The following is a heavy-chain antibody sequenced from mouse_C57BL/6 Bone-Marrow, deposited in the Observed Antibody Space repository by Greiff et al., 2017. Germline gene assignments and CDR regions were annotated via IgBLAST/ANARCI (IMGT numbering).Heavy chain of an antibody. Sequence: EVKVEESGGGLVKPGGSLKLSCAASGFTFSDYGMHWVRQAPEKGLEWVAYISSGSSTIYYADTVKGRFTISRDNAKNTLFLQMTSLRSEDTAMYYCARGSNCYYAMDYWGQGTSVTVSS. CDR1: GFTFSDYG. CDR2: ISSGSSTI. CDR3: ARGSNCYYAMDY. J-gene: IGHJ4*01. D-gene: IGHD2-5*01. V-gene: IGHV5-17*01.